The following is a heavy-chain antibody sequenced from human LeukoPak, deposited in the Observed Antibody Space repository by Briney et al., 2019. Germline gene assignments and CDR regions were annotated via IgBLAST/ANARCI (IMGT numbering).Heavy chain of an antibody. Sequence: GGSLRLSCAASGFTFSTYTMAWVRQAPGGGLEWVSGISDNGGRTYYADSVKGRFAIPRDDSKSTLYLQMNSLRGEDTAVYYCAKDFGRNLGGPGYWGRGTLVIVSS. CDR3: AKDFGRNLGGPGY. CDR2: ISDNGGRT. D-gene: IGHD1-14*01. V-gene: IGHV3-23*01. J-gene: IGHJ4*02. CDR1: GFTFSTYT.